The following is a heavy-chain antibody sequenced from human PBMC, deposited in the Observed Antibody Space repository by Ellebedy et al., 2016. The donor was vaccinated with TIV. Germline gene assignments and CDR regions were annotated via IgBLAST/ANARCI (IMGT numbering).Heavy chain of an antibody. CDR2: INHSGST. J-gene: IGHJ5*02. CDR1: GGSFSGYY. D-gene: IGHD4/OR15-4a*01. CDR3: VSRGLTMVPT. Sequence: SQTLSLTCAVYGGSFSGYYWSWIRQPPGKGLEWIGEINHSGSTNYNPSLKSRVTISVDTSKNQFSLKLSSVTAADTAVYYCVSRGLTMVPTWGQGTLVTVSS. V-gene: IGHV4-34*09.